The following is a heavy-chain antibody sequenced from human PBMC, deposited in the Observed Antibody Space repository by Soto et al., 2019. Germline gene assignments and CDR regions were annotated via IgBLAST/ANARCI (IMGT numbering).Heavy chain of an antibody. CDR1: GFTFSGSA. CDR3: ARGGNAAVDY. D-gene: IGHD2-15*01. V-gene: IGHV3-73*01. CDR2: IRSKANSYAT. J-gene: IGHJ4*02. Sequence: EVQLVESGGGLVQPGGSLKLSCAASGFTFSGSAMHWVRQASGKGLEWVGRIRSKANSYATAYAASVKGRFTISRDDSKNTAYLQMTSLKTEDTAVYYCARGGNAAVDYWGQGTLVTVSS.